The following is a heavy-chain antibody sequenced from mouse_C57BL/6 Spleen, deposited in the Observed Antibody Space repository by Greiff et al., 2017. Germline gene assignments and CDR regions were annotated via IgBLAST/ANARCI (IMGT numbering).Heavy chain of an antibody. CDR2: IDPNSGGT. D-gene: IGHD1-1*01. V-gene: IGHV1-72*01. Sequence: VQLQQPGAELVKPGASVKLSCKASGYTFTSYWMHWVKQRPGRGLGWIGRIDPNSGGTKYNEKFKGKATLTVDKPSSTAYMQLSSLTSEDSAVYYCARYLTTVVADYAMDYWGQGTSVTVSS. J-gene: IGHJ4*01. CDR1: GYTFTSYW. CDR3: ARYLTTVVADYAMDY.